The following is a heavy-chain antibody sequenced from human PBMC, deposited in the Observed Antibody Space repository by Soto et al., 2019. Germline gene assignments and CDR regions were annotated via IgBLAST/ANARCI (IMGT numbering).Heavy chain of an antibody. D-gene: IGHD6-13*01. CDR2: VSYDGTKE. CDR3: ARAEYSSSWSPYYYYYGMDV. V-gene: IGHV3-30*14. J-gene: IGHJ6*02. Sequence: QVQLVESGGGVVQPGRSLRLSCAVSGFTFDSYPMHWVRQAPGKGLEWVAVVSYDGTKEYYADSVKGRFTISRDNSKSTLPHQINSQRADDTAVYYCARAEYSSSWSPYYYYYGMDVWGQGTTVTVSS. CDR1: GFTFDSYP.